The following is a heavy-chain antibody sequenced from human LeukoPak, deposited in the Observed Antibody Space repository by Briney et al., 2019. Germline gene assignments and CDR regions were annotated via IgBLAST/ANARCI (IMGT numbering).Heavy chain of an antibody. CDR3: ARRVPSYYGAFDI. D-gene: IGHD3-10*01. J-gene: IGHJ3*02. CDR1: GYTFTSYG. Sequence: ASVKVSCKASGYTFTSYGISWVRQAPGQGVEWMGWISAYAQKLQGRVTMTTDTSTSTAYMELRSLRSDDTAVYYCARRVPSYYGAFDIWGQGTIVTVSS. V-gene: IGHV1-18*01. CDR2: ISA.